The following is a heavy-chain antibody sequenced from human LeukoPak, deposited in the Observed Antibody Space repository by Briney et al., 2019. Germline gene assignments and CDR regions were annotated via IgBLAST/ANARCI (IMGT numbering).Heavy chain of an antibody. CDR2: ISHDSGIK. D-gene: IGHD2-15*01. CDR3: VRDNPRCCGVVPANIDDY. V-gene: IGHV3-48*01. J-gene: IGHJ4*02. Sequence: AGGSLRLSCAASGFTFSSYSMNWVRQAPGKGLEWIAYISHDSGIKYYADSVRGRFTISRDNAKNSLYLQMHSLGAEDTAVYYCVRDNPRCCGVVPANIDDYWGQGTLVTVSS. CDR1: GFTFSSYS.